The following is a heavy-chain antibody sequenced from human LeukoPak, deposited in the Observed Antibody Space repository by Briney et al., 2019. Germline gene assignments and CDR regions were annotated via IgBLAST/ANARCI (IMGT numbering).Heavy chain of an antibody. CDR1: GYTFTGYY. V-gene: IGHV1-69*13. CDR2: IIPIFRTA. J-gene: IGHJ6*02. CDR3: ARGVVPYCSGGSCYSSWYYGMDV. D-gene: IGHD2-15*01. Sequence: ASVKVSCKASGYTFTGYYMHWVRQAPGHGLEWMGGIIPIFRTANYAQKFQGRVTITADESTSTAYMELSSLRSEDTAVYYCARGVVPYCSGGSCYSSWYYGMDVWGQGTTVTVSS.